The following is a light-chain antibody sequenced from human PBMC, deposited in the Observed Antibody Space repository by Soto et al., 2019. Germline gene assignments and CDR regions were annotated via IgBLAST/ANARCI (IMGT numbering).Light chain of an antibody. CDR1: SSDVGSYNL. Sequence: QSVLTQPPSASGSPGQSITISCTGTSSDVGSYNLVSWFQQHPGKAPKLMIYEGNKRPSGVSNRFSGSKSGNTASLTISGLQAEDEADYYCWSYAGSNTVVFGGGTKVTVL. J-gene: IGLJ2*01. V-gene: IGLV2-23*01. CDR2: EGN. CDR3: WSYAGSNTVV.